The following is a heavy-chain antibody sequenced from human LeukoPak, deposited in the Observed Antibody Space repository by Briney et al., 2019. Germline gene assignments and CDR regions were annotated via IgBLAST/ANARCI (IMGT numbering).Heavy chain of an antibody. J-gene: IGHJ5*02. CDR3: AKVISCFFFYL. V-gene: IGHV3-23*01. Sequence: GGSLRLSCAASGFIFNNHRQVWVRQAPGKGLEWVSAISNDGGGTIYAGVVKCGVSSSRDYSMSTRFLQVNGLRAEDSALYYCAKVISCFFFYLWGQGALVSVAS. D-gene: IGHD3-10*01. CDR2: ISNDGGGT. CDR1: GFIFNNHR.